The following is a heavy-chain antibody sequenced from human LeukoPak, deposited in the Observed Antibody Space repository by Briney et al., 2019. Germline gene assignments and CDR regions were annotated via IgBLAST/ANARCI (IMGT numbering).Heavy chain of an antibody. V-gene: IGHV4-59*12. J-gene: IGHJ4*02. D-gene: IGHD5-12*01. Sequence: SETLSLTCTVSGGSISSYYWSWIRQPPGKGLEWIGEIYHSGSTNYNPSLKSRVTISVDKSKNQFSLKLSSVTAADTAVYYCASYEDYFDYWGQGTLVTVSS. CDR3: ASYEDYFDY. CDR2: IYHSGST. CDR1: GGSISSYY.